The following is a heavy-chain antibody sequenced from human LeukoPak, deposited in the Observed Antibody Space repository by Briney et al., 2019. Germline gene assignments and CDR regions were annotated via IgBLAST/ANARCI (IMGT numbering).Heavy chain of an antibody. D-gene: IGHD6-13*01. Sequence: GGSLRLSCAASGFTFSSYSMNWVRQAPGKGLEWVSVIYSSGSTYYADSVKGRFTISRDNSKNTLHLQMNTLRAEDTAVYYCASRIATAGSVDYWGQGTLVTVSS. V-gene: IGHV3-53*01. CDR1: GFTFSSYS. CDR3: ASRIATAGSVDY. J-gene: IGHJ4*02. CDR2: IYSSGST.